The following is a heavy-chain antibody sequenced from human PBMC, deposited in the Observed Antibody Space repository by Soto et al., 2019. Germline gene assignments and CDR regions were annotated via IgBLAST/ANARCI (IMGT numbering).Heavy chain of an antibody. J-gene: IGHJ3*02. D-gene: IGHD6-6*01. V-gene: IGHV1-69*13. CDR1: GGTFSGYA. CDR3: ARDSGIAARGSGLGFDI. CDR2: IIPIFGTA. Sequence: GASVKVSCKASGGTFSGYAISWVRQAPGQGLEWMGGIIPIFGTANYAQKFQGRVTITADESTSTAYMELSSLRSEDTAVYYCARDSGIAARGSGLGFDIWGQGTMVTVSS.